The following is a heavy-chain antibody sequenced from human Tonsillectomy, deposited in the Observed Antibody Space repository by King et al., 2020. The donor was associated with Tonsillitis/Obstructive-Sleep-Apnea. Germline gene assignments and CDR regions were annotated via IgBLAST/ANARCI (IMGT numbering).Heavy chain of an antibody. CDR3: ARPMAGYYDSGGYRFDY. CDR1: GYTFTSYG. Sequence: VQLVQSGAEVKKPGASVKVSCKASGYTFTSYGVSWVRQAPGQGLEWMGWISTYNGNTNSAQKIQGRVTMTTDTSTNTAYMELRSLRSDDTAVYYCARPMAGYYDSGGYRFDYWGQGTLVTVSS. J-gene: IGHJ4*02. V-gene: IGHV1-18*01. CDR2: ISTYNGNT. D-gene: IGHD3-22*01.